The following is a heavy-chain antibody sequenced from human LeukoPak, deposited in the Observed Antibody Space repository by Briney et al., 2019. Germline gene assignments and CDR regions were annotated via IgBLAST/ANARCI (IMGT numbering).Heavy chain of an antibody. CDR2: IYYSGST. Sequence: PSETLSLTCTVSGGSISSYYWSWIRQPPGKGLEWIGYIYYSGSTNYNPSLKSRVTISVDTSKNQFSLKLSSVTAADTAVYYCASSDSGDYYYGMDVWGQGTTVTVSS. CDR1: GGSISSYY. J-gene: IGHJ6*02. V-gene: IGHV4-59*01. D-gene: IGHD2-21*02. CDR3: ASSDSGDYYYGMDV.